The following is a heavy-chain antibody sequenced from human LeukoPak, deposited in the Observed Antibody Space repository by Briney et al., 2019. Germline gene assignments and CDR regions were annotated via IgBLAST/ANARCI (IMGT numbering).Heavy chain of an antibody. CDR3: AREVWDYGGSKGLFDY. J-gene: IGHJ4*02. D-gene: IGHD4-23*01. V-gene: IGHV4-59*01. CDR2: MYYTGST. CDR1: GVSISTYY. Sequence: SETLSLTCTVSGVSISTYYWSWIRQPPGKRLEWIGYMYYTGSTSYNPSLKSRVTISVHPSRNQLSLNLTSMAAADTAVYYCAREVWDYGGSKGLFDYWGQRTLVTDCS.